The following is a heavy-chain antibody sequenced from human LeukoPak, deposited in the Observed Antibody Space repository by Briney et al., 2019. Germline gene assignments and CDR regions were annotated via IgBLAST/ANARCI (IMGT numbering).Heavy chain of an antibody. CDR2: IKQAGSEK. J-gene: IGHJ4*02. CDR3: AKDYRPHDFWSGLVDY. V-gene: IGHV3-7*01. Sequence: GWSLRLSCAASGFTFNSYWMSWVRQSPGRGLEWVANIKQAGSEKYYVDSVKGRFTISRDTAKNSLYLQMNSLRAEDTAVYYCAKDYRPHDFWSGLVDYWGQGTLVTVSS. CDR1: GFTFNSYW. D-gene: IGHD3-3*01.